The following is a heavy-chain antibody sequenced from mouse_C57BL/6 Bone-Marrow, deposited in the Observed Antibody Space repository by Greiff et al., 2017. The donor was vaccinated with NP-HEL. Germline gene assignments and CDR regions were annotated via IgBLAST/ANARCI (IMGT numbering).Heavy chain of an antibody. D-gene: IGHD1-1*01. Sequence: QVQLQQPGAELVRPGTSVKLSCKASGYTFTSYWMHWVKQRPGQGLEWIGVIDPSDSYTNYNQKFKGKATLTVDTSSSTAYRQLSSLTSEDSAVYYCARGSLPGSSSFDYWGQGTTLTVSS. CDR2: IDPSDSYT. CDR3: ARGSLPGSSSFDY. V-gene: IGHV1-59*01. CDR1: GYTFTSYW. J-gene: IGHJ2*01.